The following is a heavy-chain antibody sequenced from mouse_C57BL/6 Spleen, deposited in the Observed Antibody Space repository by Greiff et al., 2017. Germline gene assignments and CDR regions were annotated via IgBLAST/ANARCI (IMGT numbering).Heavy chain of an antibody. Sequence: QVQLQQSGAELVKPGASVKISCKASGYAFSSYWMNWVKQRPGKGLEWIGQIYPGDGDTNYNGTFKGKATLTADNSSSTAYMQLSSLTSEDSAVYFCARNYYDYYYFDYWGQGTTLTVSS. D-gene: IGHD2-4*01. V-gene: IGHV1-80*01. CDR3: ARNYYDYYYFDY. CDR1: GYAFSSYW. J-gene: IGHJ2*01. CDR2: IYPGDGDT.